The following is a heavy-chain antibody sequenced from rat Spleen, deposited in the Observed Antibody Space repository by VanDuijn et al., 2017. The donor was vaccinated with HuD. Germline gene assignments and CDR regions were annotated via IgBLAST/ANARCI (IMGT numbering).Heavy chain of an antibody. CDR2: ISPSGGST. CDR3: TRVVVGARGFYFDY. V-gene: IGHV5-19*01. Sequence: EVQVVESGGGLVQPGRSLKLSCAASGFTFSNYGMHWIRQAPTKGLEWVASISPSGGSTYYRDSVRGRFTVSSDNAKSTLYLQMDSLRSEDTATYYCTRVVVGARGFYFDYWGQGVMVTVSS. D-gene: IGHD1-1*01. J-gene: IGHJ2*01. CDR1: GFTFSNYG.